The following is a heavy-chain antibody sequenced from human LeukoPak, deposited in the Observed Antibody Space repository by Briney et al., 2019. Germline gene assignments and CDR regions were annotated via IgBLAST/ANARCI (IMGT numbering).Heavy chain of an antibody. J-gene: IGHJ3*02. CDR2: ISGSGGST. D-gene: IGHD3-22*01. CDR3: AKDLYYDSSSYDYEGAFDS. V-gene: IGHV3-23*01. Sequence: PGGSLRLSCEASGSAYRIGAMITVRQAPGKGLEWVSTISGSGGSTYYADSVKGRFTISRDNSKSTLYLQMNSLRVESSALYYSAKDLYYDSSSYDYEGAFDSWGRGTMVTVSS. CDR1: GSAYRIGA.